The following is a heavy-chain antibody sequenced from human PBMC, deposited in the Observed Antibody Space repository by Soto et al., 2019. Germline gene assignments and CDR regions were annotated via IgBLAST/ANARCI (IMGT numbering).Heavy chain of an antibody. V-gene: IGHV3-30-3*01. D-gene: IGHD4-17*01. CDR1: GFTFSSYA. J-gene: IGHJ6*02. CDR3: ASHGRDDYGDYADLSYYYYGMDV. CDR2: ISYDGSNK. Sequence: GGSLRLSCAASGFTFSSYAMHWVRQAPGKGLEWVAVISYDGSNKYYADSVKGRFTISRDNSKNTLYLQMNSLRAEDTAVYYCASHGRDDYGDYADLSYYYYGMDVWGQGTTVTVSS.